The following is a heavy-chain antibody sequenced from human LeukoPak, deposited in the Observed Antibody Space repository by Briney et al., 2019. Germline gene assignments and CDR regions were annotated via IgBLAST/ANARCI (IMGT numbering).Heavy chain of an antibody. D-gene: IGHD1-1*01. CDR2: ISYDGSNK. CDR1: GFTFSSYG. Sequence: GRSLRLSCAASGFTFSSYGMHWVRKAPGKGLEWVAVISYDGSNKYYADSVKGRFTISRDNSKNTLYLQMNSLRAEDTAVYYCAKHWNDLDYWGQGTLVTVSS. CDR3: AKHWNDLDY. V-gene: IGHV3-30*18. J-gene: IGHJ4*02.